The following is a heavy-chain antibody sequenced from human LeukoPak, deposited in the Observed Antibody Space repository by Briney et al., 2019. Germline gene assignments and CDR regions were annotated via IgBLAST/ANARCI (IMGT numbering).Heavy chain of an antibody. CDR1: GFTFSSYS. J-gene: IGHJ4*02. CDR2: ISSSSSYI. D-gene: IGHD5-18*01. CDR3: ARHLRGYSYGFHY. Sequence: PGGSLRLSCAASGFTFSSYSMNWVRQAPGKGLEWVSSISSSSSYIYYADSVKGRFTISRDNAKNSLYLQMNSLRAEDTAVYYCARHLRGYSYGFHYWGQGTLVTVSS. V-gene: IGHV3-21*01.